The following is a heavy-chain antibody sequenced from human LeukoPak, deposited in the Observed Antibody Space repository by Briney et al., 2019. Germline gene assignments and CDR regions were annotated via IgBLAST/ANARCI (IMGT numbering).Heavy chain of an antibody. Sequence: PSETLSLTCTVSGGSTSSSSYYWGWIRQPPGKGLEWIGSIYYSGSTYYNPSLKSRVTISVDTSKNQFSLKLSSVTAADTAVYYCARVHVVDGLVFDYWGQGALVTVSS. J-gene: IGHJ4*02. CDR3: ARVHVVDGLVFDY. CDR1: GGSTSSSSYY. D-gene: IGHD2-15*01. V-gene: IGHV4-39*01. CDR2: IYYSGST.